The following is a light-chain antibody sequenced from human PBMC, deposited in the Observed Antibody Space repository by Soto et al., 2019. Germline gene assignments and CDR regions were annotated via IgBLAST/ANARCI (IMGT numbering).Light chain of an antibody. V-gene: IGKV1-5*03. Sequence: DIQMTQSPSSLSTSVGDRVTITCRASQSISSYLNWCQQKPGKAPKLLIYKASTLKSGVPSRFSGSGSGTEFTLTISSLQPDDFATYYCQRYNSYSEAFGQGTKVDIK. CDR1: QSISSY. J-gene: IGKJ1*01. CDR2: KAS. CDR3: QRYNSYSEA.